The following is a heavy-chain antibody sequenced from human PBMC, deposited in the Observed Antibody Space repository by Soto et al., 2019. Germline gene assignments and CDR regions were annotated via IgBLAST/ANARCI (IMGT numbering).Heavy chain of an antibody. CDR2: IYGGGNGH. V-gene: IGHV3-23*01. CDR1: GFTFSDFS. J-gene: IGHJ4*02. Sequence: EVQVLESGGGLVQPGGSLRLSCAATGFTFSDFSMSWVRQAPGKGLEWVSRIYGGGNGHHYAASVKGRVIISRDNSKKTVDLQMNSLRAEDTAVYYCANMEGMDPWSYYFDSGGQGTLVTVSS. D-gene: IGHD2-2*03. CDR3: ANMEGMDPWSYYFDS.